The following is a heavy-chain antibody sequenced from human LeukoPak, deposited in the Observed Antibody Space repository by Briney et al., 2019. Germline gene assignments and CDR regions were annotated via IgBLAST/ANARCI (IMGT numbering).Heavy chain of an antibody. V-gene: IGHV3-30*04. CDR1: GFTFSTYA. CDR2: ISYDVNAK. CDR3: ARGSYGDLQ. J-gene: IGHJ4*02. Sequence: GGSLRLSCTASGFTFSTYAMHWVRQAPGQGLEWVAVISYDVNAKYYADSVKGRFTISRDNSKNTLYLQMNSLGPEDTAVYYCARGSYGDLQWGQGTLVTVSS. D-gene: IGHD4-17*01.